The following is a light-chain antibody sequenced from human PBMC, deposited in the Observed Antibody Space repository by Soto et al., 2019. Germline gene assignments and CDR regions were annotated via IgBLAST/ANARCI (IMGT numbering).Light chain of an antibody. CDR2: EVS. V-gene: IGLV2-14*01. J-gene: IGLJ1*01. CDR3: GSYTSSRAYV. Sequence: QSVLTQPASVSGSPGQSITISCTGTSSDVGGYNYVSWYQHQSGKAPKLMIHEVSNRPSGVSNRFSGSKSGNTASLTISGLQAEDEADYYCGSYTSSRAYVFGIGTKVTVL. CDR1: SSDVGGYNY.